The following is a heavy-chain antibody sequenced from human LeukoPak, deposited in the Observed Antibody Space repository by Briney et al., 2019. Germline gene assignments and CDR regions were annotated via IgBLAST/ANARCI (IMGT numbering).Heavy chain of an antibody. CDR3: ARVWAVAGTEYYFDY. V-gene: IGHV3-21*01. J-gene: IGHJ4*02. D-gene: IGHD6-19*01. CDR1: GFTFSSYS. CDR2: ISSSSSYI. Sequence: GGSLRLSCAASGFTFSSYSMNWVRQAPGKGLEWVSSISSSSSYIYYADSVKGRFTISRDNAKNSLYLQMNSLRAEDTAVYYCARVWAVAGTEYYFDYWGQGTLVTFSS.